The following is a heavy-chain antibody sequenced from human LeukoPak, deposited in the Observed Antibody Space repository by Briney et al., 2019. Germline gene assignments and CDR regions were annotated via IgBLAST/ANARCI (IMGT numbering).Heavy chain of an antibody. D-gene: IGHD3-10*01. CDR1: GFRLSGYW. CDR3: SGDMRPDHESGRYSQCDH. Sequence: GGSLRLSCAASGFRLSGYWMSWVRQAPGKRPEWVASIYQDGSVELYVDSVKGRFTISRDNAKNALYPQPNSLRTEETAVYYWSGDMRPDHESGRYSQCDHWGQRTLVTVSS. CDR2: IYQDGSVE. J-gene: IGHJ4*02. V-gene: IGHV3-7*01.